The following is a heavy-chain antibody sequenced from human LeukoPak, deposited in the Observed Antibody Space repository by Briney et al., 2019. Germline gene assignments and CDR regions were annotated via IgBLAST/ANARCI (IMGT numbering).Heavy chain of an antibody. CDR1: GYTLTELS. J-gene: IGHJ4*02. Sequence: GASVKVSCKVSGYTLTELSMHWVRQAPGKGLEWMGGFDPEDGETIYAQKFQGRVTITADKSTSTAYMELSSLRSEDTAVYYCARDLGDYGGDGIDYWGQGTLVTVSS. V-gene: IGHV1-24*01. D-gene: IGHD4-23*01. CDR2: FDPEDGET. CDR3: ARDLGDYGGDGIDY.